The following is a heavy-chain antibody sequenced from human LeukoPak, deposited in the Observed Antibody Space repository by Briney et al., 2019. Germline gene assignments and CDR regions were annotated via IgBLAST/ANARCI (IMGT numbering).Heavy chain of an antibody. CDR3: ARVRAAAATGAFDV. CDR1: DGSFSGCY. CDR2: INHSGST. Sequence: PAETLSLTCAVYDGSFSGCYWSWIRQPPGKGLEGIGEINHSGSTNYNPSLKSRVTISVDTSKNKFSLKVSSVTAADTAVYYCARVRAAAATGAFDVWGQGTKVTVSS. J-gene: IGHJ3*01. V-gene: IGHV4-34*01. D-gene: IGHD6-13*01.